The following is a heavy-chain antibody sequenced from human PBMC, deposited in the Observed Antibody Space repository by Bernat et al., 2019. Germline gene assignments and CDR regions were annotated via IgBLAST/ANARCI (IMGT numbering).Heavy chain of an antibody. CDR2: INHSGST. V-gene: IGHV4-34*01. Sequence: QVQLQQWGAGLLKPSETLSLTCAVYGGSFSGYYWSWIRQPPGKGLEWIGEINHSGSTNYNPSLKSRVTISVDTSKNQFSLKLSSVTAADTAVYYCARGGGGYCSGGSCQDTYYYMDVWGKGTTVTVSS. D-gene: IGHD2-15*01. J-gene: IGHJ6*03. CDR1: GGSFSGYY. CDR3: ARGGGGYCSGGSCQDTYYYMDV.